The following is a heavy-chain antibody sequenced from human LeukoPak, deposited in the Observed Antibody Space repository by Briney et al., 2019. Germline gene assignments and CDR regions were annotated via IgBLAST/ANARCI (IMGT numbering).Heavy chain of an antibody. CDR2: ISGSGGSI. V-gene: IGHV3-23*01. D-gene: IGHD3-10*02. CDR3: AKEGGTYDLFGGFFDY. J-gene: IGHJ4*02. Sequence: PGGSLRLSCSASGFTFSSYAMSWVRQAPGKGLEWVSVISGSGGSIYYADSVKGRFTISRDNSKNTLYLQMNSLRAEDTAIYYCAKEGGTYDLFGGFFDYWGQGTLVTVSS. CDR1: GFTFSSYA.